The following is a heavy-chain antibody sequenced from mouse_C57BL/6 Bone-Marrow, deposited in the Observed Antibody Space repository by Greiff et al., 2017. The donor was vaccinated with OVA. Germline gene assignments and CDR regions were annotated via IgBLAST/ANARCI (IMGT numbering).Heavy chain of an antibody. Sequence: QVQLKESGAELMKPGASVKLSCKATGYTFTGYWIEWVKQRPGHGLEWIGEILPGRGSPNYNEKFKGKATFTADKSSNTAYMQLSSLTTEDSAIYDCASGNSFPCFAYWGQGTLVTVSA. CDR3: ASGNSFPCFAY. CDR2: ILPGRGSP. D-gene: IGHD1-1*01. CDR1: GYTFTGYW. J-gene: IGHJ3*01. V-gene: IGHV1-9*01.